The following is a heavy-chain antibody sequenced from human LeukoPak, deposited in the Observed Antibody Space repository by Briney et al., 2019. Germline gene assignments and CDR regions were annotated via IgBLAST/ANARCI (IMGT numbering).Heavy chain of an antibody. J-gene: IGHJ3*02. Sequence: AASVKVSCKASGYTFTSYYMHWVRQAPGQGLEWMGIINPSAGSTGYAQKFRGRVTMTRDTTTSTVYMELSRLRSDDTAVYYCAREATMVRGSYYFPKSDAFDIWGQGTMVTVSS. CDR3: AREATMVRGSYYFPKSDAFDI. CDR1: GYTFTSYY. D-gene: IGHD3-10*01. V-gene: IGHV1-46*01. CDR2: INPSAGST.